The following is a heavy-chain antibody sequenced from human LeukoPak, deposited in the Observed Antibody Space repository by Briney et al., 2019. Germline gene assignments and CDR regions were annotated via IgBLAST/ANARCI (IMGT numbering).Heavy chain of an antibody. D-gene: IGHD3-10*01. J-gene: IGHJ4*02. CDR1: GFSFTTYW. V-gene: IGHV3-7*01. Sequence: GGSLRLSCAASGFSFTTYWMGGVRQAPGKGLEGVANINQDGTEKYYVDSVRGRFTISRENAKNSLYLQMNSLRAEDTAVYYCARGPYGSGSYVVYWGQGTLVTVSS. CDR2: INQDGTEK. CDR3: ARGPYGSGSYVVY.